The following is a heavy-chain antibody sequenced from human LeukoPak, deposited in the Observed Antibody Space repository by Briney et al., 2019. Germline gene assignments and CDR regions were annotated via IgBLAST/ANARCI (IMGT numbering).Heavy chain of an antibody. Sequence: GGSLRLSCVGSGFTFRNYAMSWVRQAPEKGLEWVSSISGNGGTSHHADSVQGRFTISRDNAKNSLYLHMSSLRVEDTAVYFCARGRYCTSGSCYFDYWGQGAQVTVSS. V-gene: IGHV3-23*01. CDR1: GFTFRNYA. D-gene: IGHD2-8*01. J-gene: IGHJ4*02. CDR3: ARGRYCTSGSCYFDY. CDR2: ISGNGGTS.